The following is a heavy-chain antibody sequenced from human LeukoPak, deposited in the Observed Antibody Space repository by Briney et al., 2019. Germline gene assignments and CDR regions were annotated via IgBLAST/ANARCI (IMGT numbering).Heavy chain of an antibody. CDR2: ISTNSGGT. Sequence: ASVKVSCKASGYTFTDYNIHWVRQAPGRGLEWMGWISTNSGGTNYAQKFQVRVTMTRDTSITTAYMELSRLRSDDTAMYYCTVWFGELTHWGQGTLVTVSS. J-gene: IGHJ4*02. CDR3: TVWFGELTH. D-gene: IGHD3-10*01. V-gene: IGHV1-2*02. CDR1: GYTFTDYN.